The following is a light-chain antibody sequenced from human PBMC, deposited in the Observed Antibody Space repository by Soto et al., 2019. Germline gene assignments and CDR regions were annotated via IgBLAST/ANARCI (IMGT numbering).Light chain of an antibody. Sequence: DIQMTQSPFTLSASVGDRVTITCRASQSISDWLAWYQQKAGKAPKLLIYKASSLESGVPSRFSGSGAGTEFTLTISSLQPDDFATYYCQQYDTYSRTFGQGTKVEI. CDR1: QSISDW. CDR3: QQYDTYSRT. CDR2: KAS. J-gene: IGKJ1*01. V-gene: IGKV1-5*03.